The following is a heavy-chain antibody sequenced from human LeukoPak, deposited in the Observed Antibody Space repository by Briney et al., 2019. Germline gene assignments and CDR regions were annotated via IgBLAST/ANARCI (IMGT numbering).Heavy chain of an antibody. CDR3: AVSWYYYYYMDV. D-gene: IGHD6-13*01. V-gene: IGHV4-39*07. J-gene: IGHJ6*03. Sequence: SSETLSLTGTVSGGSISSSSYYWGWIRQPPGKGVEWIGSIYYSGSTYYNPSLKRRATISVTTSKNQFSRKLSSVTAADTAVYYCAVSWYYYYYMDVWGKGTTVTVSS. CDR1: GGSISSSSYY. CDR2: IYYSGST.